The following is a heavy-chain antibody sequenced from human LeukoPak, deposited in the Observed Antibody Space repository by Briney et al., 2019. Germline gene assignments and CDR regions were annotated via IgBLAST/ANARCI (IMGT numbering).Heavy chain of an antibody. CDR3: ARWTMGDYALDY. J-gene: IGHJ4*02. V-gene: IGHV4-30-2*01. CDR1: GGSISSGGYS. Sequence: SETLSLTCAVSGGSISSGGYSWSWIRQPPGKGLEWIGYIYHSGSTYYNPSLKSRVTISVDRSKNQFSLKLSSVTAADTAVYYCARWTMGDYALDYWGQGTLVTASS. CDR2: IYHSGST. D-gene: IGHD4-17*01.